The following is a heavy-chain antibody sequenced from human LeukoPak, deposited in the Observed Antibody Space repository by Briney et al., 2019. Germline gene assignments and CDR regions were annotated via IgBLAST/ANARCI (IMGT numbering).Heavy chain of an antibody. D-gene: IGHD7-27*01. CDR1: GGTFSSYA. V-gene: IGHV1-69*05. Sequence: EASVKVSCKASGGTFSSYAISWVRQAPGQGLEWVGGIIPIFGTANYAQKFQGRVTITTDESTSTAYMELSSLRSDDTAVYYCARERETGAHLYYFDYWGQGTLVTVSS. J-gene: IGHJ4*02. CDR3: ARERETGAHLYYFDY. CDR2: IIPIFGTA.